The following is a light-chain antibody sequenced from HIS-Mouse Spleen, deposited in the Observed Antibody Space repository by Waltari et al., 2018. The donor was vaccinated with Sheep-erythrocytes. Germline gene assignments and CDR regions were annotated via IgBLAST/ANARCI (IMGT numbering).Light chain of an antibody. CDR3: CSYAGSYNHV. CDR2: DVS. J-gene: IGLJ1*01. Sequence: QSALTQPRSVSGSPGQSVTISCTGTSSDVGGYNYVPWYQQHPGKAPKLMMYDVSKRPSGVPGRFSGSKSGNTASLTIAGLQAEDEADYYCCSYAGSYNHVFATGTKVTVL. V-gene: IGLV2-11*01. CDR1: SSDVGGYNY.